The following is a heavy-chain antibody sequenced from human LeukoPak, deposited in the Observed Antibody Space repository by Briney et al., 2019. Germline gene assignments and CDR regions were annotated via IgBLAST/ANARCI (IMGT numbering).Heavy chain of an antibody. J-gene: IGHJ4*02. D-gene: IGHD2-2*01. CDR2: IYSGGST. Sequence: GGSLRLSCAASGFTVSSNYMSWVRQAPGKGLEWVSVIYSGGSTYYADSVKGRFTISRDNAKNSLYLQMNSLRAEDTAVYYCARDGAPDAHCSSSSCAIRWGQGTLVTVSS. CDR1: GFTVSSNY. CDR3: ARDGAPDAHCSSSSCAIR. V-gene: IGHV3-66*01.